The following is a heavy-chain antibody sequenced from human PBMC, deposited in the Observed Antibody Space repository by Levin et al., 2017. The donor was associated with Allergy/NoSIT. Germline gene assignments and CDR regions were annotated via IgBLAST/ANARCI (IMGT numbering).Heavy chain of an antibody. J-gene: IGHJ4*02. CDR3: ARVGYDSSGYMFYFDY. D-gene: IGHD3-22*01. Sequence: PGGSLRLSCAASGFTFSSYSMNWVRQAPGKGLEWVSSISSSSSYIYYADSVKGRFTISRDNAKNSLYLQMNSLRAEDTAVYYCARVGYDSSGYMFYFDYWGQGTLVTVSS. CDR1: GFTFSSYS. CDR2: ISSSSSYI. V-gene: IGHV3-21*01.